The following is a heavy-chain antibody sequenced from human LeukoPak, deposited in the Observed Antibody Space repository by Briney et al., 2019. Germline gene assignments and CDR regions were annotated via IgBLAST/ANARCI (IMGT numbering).Heavy chain of an antibody. CDR2: IDPSDSYT. D-gene: IGHD3-10*01. Sequence: GESLKISCKGSGYSFTSYWITWVRQMPGKGLEWMGRIDPSDSYTNYSPSFQGHVTISVDKSISTAYLQWSSLKASDTAMYYCARIPYGSGNYYMRYWGQGTLVTVSS. CDR3: ARIPYGSGNYYMRY. J-gene: IGHJ4*02. V-gene: IGHV5-10-1*01. CDR1: GYSFTSYW.